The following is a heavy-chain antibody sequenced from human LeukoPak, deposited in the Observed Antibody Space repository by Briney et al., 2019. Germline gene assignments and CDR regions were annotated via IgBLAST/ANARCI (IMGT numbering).Heavy chain of an antibody. Sequence: SETLSLTCTVSGGSISSYYWSWIRQPPGKGREWIGYIYYSGSTNYNPSLKSRVTISVDTSKNQFSLKLSSVTAADTAVYYCARLPAYYDSSRNAFDIWGQGTMVTVSS. CDR2: IYYSGST. D-gene: IGHD3-22*01. CDR3: ARLPAYYDSSRNAFDI. V-gene: IGHV4-59*01. CDR1: GGSISSYY. J-gene: IGHJ3*02.